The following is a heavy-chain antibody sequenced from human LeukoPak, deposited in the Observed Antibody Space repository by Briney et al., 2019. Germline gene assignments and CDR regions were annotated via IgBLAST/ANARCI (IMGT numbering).Heavy chain of an antibody. V-gene: IGHV4-34*01. CDR3: ARAIARRPFDY. CDR1: GGSFSGYY. CDR2: INHSGST. J-gene: IGHJ4*02. D-gene: IGHD6-13*01. Sequence: PSETLSLTCAVYGGSFSGYYWSWIRQPPGKGLEWIGEINHSGSTNYNPSLKSRVTISVDTSKNQFSLKLSSVTAADTAVYYCARAIARRPFDYWGQGTLVTVSS.